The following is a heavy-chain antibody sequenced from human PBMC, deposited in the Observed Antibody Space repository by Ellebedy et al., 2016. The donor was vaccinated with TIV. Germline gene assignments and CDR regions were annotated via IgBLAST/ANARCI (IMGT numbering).Heavy chain of an antibody. J-gene: IGHJ4*02. V-gene: IGHV4-4*02. D-gene: IGHD3-9*01. CDR3: ARGLRYFDWGLDY. CDR1: GDSIRSNNW. CDR2: IYQSGST. Sequence: SETLSLXXAVSGDSIRSNNWWSWVRQSPEKGLEWIGEIYQSGSTNYNPSLKSRVTISVDTSKNQFSLKLSSVTAADTAVYYCARGLRYFDWGLDYWGQGTLVTVSS.